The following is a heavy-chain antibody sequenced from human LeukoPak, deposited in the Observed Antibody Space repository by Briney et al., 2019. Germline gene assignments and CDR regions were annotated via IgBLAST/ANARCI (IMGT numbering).Heavy chain of an antibody. D-gene: IGHD4-17*01. J-gene: IGHJ4*02. CDR2: ISGSGGST. CDR3: AKWGVALYGDYAGGLRY. V-gene: IGHV3-23*01. Sequence: GGSLRLSCAASGFTFSSYAMSWVRQAPGKGLEWVSAISGSGGSTYYADSVKGRFTISRDNSKNTLYLQMNSLRAEDTAVYYCAKWGVALYGDYAGGLRYWGQGTLVTVSS. CDR1: GFTFSSYA.